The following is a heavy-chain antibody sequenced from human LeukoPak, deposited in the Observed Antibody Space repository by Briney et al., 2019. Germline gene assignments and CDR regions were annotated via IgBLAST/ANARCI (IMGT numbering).Heavy chain of an antibody. CDR1: GYSFTTYY. Sequence: ASVKVSCKASGYSFTTYYIHWVRQAPGQGLEWMGMNNPRGGSTSYAQKFQGRLTMTRDTSTGTVYMELSSLRSEDTAVYYCARVGVGVSTFFDYWGQGTLVTVSS. D-gene: IGHD1-26*01. J-gene: IGHJ4*02. V-gene: IGHV1-46*01. CDR2: NNPRGGST. CDR3: ARVGVGVSTFFDY.